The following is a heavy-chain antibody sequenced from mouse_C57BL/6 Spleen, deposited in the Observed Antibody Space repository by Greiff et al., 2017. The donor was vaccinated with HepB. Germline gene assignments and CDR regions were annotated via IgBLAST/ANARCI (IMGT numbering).Heavy chain of an antibody. CDR2: IDPSDSYT. CDR1: GYTFTSYW. CDR3: ARVYYGTYFDY. J-gene: IGHJ2*01. V-gene: IGHV1-69*01. D-gene: IGHD1-1*01. Sequence: VQLQQPGAELVMPGASVKLSCKASGYTFTSYWMHWVKQRPGQGLEWIGEIDPSDSYTNYNQKFKGKSTLTVDKSSSTAYMQLSSLTSEDSAVYYCARVYYGTYFDYWGQGTTLTVSS.